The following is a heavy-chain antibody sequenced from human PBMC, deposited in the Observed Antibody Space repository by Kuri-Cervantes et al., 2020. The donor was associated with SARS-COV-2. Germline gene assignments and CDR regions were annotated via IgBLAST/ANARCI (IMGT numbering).Heavy chain of an antibody. CDR2: ISPSGDRT. CDR3: ARDLGGWAFDI. J-gene: IGHJ3*02. Sequence: GGSLRLSCVVSGFRFSGDAMSWVRQAPGKGLEWVSGISPSGDRTYNADSVNGRFTISRDNSKSTLYLQMNSLRADDTAVYYCARDLGGWAFDIWGQGTMVTVSS. V-gene: IGHV3-23*01. D-gene: IGHD3-10*01. CDR1: GFRFSGDA.